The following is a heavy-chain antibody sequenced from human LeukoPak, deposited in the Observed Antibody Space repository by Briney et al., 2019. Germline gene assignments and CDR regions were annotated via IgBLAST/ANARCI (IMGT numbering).Heavy chain of an antibody. Sequence: PGRSLRLSCAASGFTFDDYAMHWVRQAPGKGLEWVSGISWNSGSIGYADSVKGRFTISRDNAKNSLYLQMNSLRAEDTALYYCAKALGYCSGGSCYAYYFDYWGQGTLVTVSS. J-gene: IGHJ4*02. CDR1: GFTFDDYA. CDR3: AKALGYCSGGSCYAYYFDY. CDR2: ISWNSGSI. D-gene: IGHD2-15*01. V-gene: IGHV3-9*01.